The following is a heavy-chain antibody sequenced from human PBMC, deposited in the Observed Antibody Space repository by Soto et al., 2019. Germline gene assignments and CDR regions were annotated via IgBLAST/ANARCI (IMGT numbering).Heavy chain of an antibody. V-gene: IGHV4-30-2*01. D-gene: IGHD3-22*01. CDR2: IYHSGST. J-gene: IGHJ3*02. CDR1: GGSISSGGYS. CDR3: ARARTYYYGSSGYGAFDI. Sequence: PSETLSLTCAVSGGSISSGGYSWSWIRQPPGKGLEWIGYIYHSGSTYYNPSLKSRVTISVDRSKNQFSLKLSSVTAADTAVYYCARARTYYYGSSGYGAFDIWGQGTMVTVSS.